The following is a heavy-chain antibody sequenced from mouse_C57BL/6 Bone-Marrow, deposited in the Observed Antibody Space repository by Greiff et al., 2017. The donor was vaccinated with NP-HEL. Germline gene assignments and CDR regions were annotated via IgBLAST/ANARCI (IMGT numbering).Heavy chain of an antibody. J-gene: IGHJ2*01. CDR2: IDPDDGDT. D-gene: IGHD1-1*01. CDR3: TTYYYGSSYPDY. CDR1: GFNIKDYY. V-gene: IGHV14-1*01. Sequence: VQLQQSGAELVRPGASVKLSCTASGFNIKDYYMHWVKQRPEQGLEWIGRIDPDDGDTEYAPKFQGKATMTADTSSNTAYLQLSSLTSEDTAVYYCTTYYYGSSYPDYWGQGTTLTVSS.